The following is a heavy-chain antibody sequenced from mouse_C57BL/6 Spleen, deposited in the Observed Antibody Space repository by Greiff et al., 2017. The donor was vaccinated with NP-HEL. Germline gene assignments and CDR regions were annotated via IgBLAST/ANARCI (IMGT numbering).Heavy chain of an antibody. CDR3: AREGETAQALYAMDY. CDR1: GFTFSSYA. V-gene: IGHV5-4*01. J-gene: IGHJ4*01. D-gene: IGHD3-2*02. Sequence: EVQVVESGGGLVKPGGSLKLSCAASGFTFSSYAMSWVRQTPEKRLEWVATISDGGSYTYYPDNVKGRFTISRDNAKNNLYLQMSHLKSEDTAMYYCAREGETAQALYAMDYWGQGTSVTVSS. CDR2: ISDGGSYT.